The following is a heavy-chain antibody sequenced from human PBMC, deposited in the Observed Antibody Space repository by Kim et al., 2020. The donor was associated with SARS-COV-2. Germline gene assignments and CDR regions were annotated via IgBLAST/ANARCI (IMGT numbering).Heavy chain of an antibody. V-gene: IGHV1-46*03. Sequence: ASVKVSCKASGYSFTSYYMHWVRQAPGQGLEWMGLIIPSGGSTHYTERFQGRVTVTRDTSTNTVYMELSSLTSDDTAISYCTLVEGGRGVIWGQGTLITV. CDR3: TLVEGGRGVI. CDR1: GYSFTSYY. J-gene: IGHJ4*02. CDR2: IIPSGGST. D-gene: IGHD3-10*01.